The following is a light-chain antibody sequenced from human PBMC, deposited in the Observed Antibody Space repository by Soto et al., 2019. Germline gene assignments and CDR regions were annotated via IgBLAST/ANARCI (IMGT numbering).Light chain of an antibody. Sequence: EIVMTQSPATLSVSPGEGATLSCKASQSVSSKLAWYQQKPGQAPRVLIYGAFTRATGIPARFSGSGSGTEFTLSSSSIQSEDFAVYYCLQYNDWPFTFGHGTKLEIK. CDR2: GAF. CDR3: LQYNDWPFT. J-gene: IGKJ2*01. CDR1: QSVSSK. V-gene: IGKV3-15*01.